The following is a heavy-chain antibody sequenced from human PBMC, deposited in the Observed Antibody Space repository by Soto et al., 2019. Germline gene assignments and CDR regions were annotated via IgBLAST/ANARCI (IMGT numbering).Heavy chain of an antibody. CDR1: GFTFSSYG. D-gene: IGHD2-21*02. Sequence: GGSLRLSCAASGFTFSSYGMHWVRQAPGKGLEWVAVISYDGSNKYYADSVKGRFTISRDNSKNTLYLQMNSLRAEDTAVYYCAKEPVGACGGDCYIDYWGQGTLVTVS. CDR3: AKEPVGACGGDCYIDY. V-gene: IGHV3-30*18. J-gene: IGHJ4*02. CDR2: ISYDGSNK.